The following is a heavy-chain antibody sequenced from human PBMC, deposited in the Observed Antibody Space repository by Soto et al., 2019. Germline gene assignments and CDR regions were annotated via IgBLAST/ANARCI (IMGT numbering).Heavy chain of an antibody. Sequence: ASVKVSCNASGYTFTDYYMHWVRQARGQGLEWMGWINPNSGGTNYAQKFQGRVTMTRDTSISTAYMELSRLRSDDTAVYYCARKLELRGSYYYYDMDVWGQGTTVTVSS. D-gene: IGHD1-7*01. CDR1: GYTFTDYY. CDR2: INPNSGGT. J-gene: IGHJ6*02. V-gene: IGHV1-2*02. CDR3: ARKLELRGSYYYYDMDV.